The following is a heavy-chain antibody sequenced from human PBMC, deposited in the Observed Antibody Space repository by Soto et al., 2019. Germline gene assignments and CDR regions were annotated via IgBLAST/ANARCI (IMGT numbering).Heavy chain of an antibody. Sequence: GESLKISCKGSGYSFTSYWISWVRQMPGKGLEWMGRIDPSDSYTNYSPSFQGHVTISADKSISTAYLQWSSLKASDTAMYYCARLNYDFGRGPYGMDVWGQGTTVTVSS. CDR2: IDPSDSYT. D-gene: IGHD3-3*01. CDR3: ARLNYDFGRGPYGMDV. V-gene: IGHV5-10-1*01. CDR1: GYSFTSYW. J-gene: IGHJ6*02.